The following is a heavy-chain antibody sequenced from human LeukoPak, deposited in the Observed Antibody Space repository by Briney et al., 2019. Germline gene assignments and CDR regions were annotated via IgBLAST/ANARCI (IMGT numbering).Heavy chain of an antibody. J-gene: IGHJ6*03. Sequence: SETLSLTCAAYGGSFSGYYWSWIRQPRGKGLEWIGEINHSGSTNYNPSLKSRVTISVDTSKNQFSLKLSSVTAADTAVYYCARGADSYCTNGVCYLYYYYYMDVWGKGTTVTVSS. V-gene: IGHV4-34*01. CDR2: INHSGST. CDR3: ARGADSYCTNGVCYLYYYYYMDV. D-gene: IGHD2-8*01. CDR1: GGSFSGYY.